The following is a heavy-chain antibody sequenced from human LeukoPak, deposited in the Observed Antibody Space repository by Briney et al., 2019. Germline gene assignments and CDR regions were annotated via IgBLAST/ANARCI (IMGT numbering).Heavy chain of an antibody. V-gene: IGHV6-1*01. CDR3: ARGHLGTGFDH. CDR1: GDSFHSNSPA. Sequence: SQTLSLTCAISGDSFHSNSPAWNWIRQSPSRGLEWLGRTYYGSKWYKDYAVYVKSRLTINPDTTKNQFSLQLNSAVPDDTAVYYCARGHLGTGFDHWGEGTLVTVSS. J-gene: IGHJ4*02. CDR2: TYYGSKWYK. D-gene: IGHD7-27*01.